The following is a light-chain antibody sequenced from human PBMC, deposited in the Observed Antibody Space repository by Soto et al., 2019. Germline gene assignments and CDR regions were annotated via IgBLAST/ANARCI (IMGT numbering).Light chain of an antibody. CDR1: QSVGSVY. CDR3: QQYGSLIT. J-gene: IGKJ5*01. V-gene: IGKV3-20*01. Sequence: QLRGTLSLSTGERAPLSCRASQSVGSVYLAWYQQKPGQAPRLLIYGASSRATGIPDRFSGSGSGTDFTLTISRLEPEDFAVYYCQQYGSLITFGQGTRLEIK. CDR2: GAS.